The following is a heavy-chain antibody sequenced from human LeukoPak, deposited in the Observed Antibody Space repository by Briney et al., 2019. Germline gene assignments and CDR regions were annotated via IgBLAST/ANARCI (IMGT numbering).Heavy chain of an antibody. CDR2: ISSSSSYI. CDR3: ARALGYCSSTSCYMLDY. CDR1: GFTFSSYS. D-gene: IGHD2-2*02. V-gene: IGHV3-21*01. J-gene: IGHJ4*02. Sequence: GGSLRLSCAASGFTFSSYSMNWVRQAPGKGLEWVSSISSSSSYIYYADSVKGRFTISRDNAKNSLYLQMNSLRAEDTAVYYCARALGYCSSTSCYMLDYWGQGTLVTVSS.